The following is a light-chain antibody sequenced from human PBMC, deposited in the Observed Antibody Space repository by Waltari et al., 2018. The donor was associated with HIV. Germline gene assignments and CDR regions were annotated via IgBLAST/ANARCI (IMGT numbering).Light chain of an antibody. CDR3: CSYGGSWSLV. Sequence: ALTQPPAASGPPGQSATISCAGSNRDVGWYGYVSWYHQKSGQAPQRMIYDVNKRPSGVPARFSGAKSGDTASLTISGLQAEDEEDFYCCSYGGSWSLVVGTGTRVTVL. J-gene: IGLJ1*01. CDR1: NRDVGWYGY. CDR2: DVN. V-gene: IGLV2-11*02.